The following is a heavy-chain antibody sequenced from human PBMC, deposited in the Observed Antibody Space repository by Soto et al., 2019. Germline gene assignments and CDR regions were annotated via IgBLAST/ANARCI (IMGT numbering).Heavy chain of an antibody. CDR3: ATVATNSYNWVDP. CDR1: TFTFNTYW. Sequence: EVQLVESGGTLVQPGRSLRLSCAASTFTFNTYWMHWVRQAPGKGLVWVSRINSDGTKTTYADSVKGRFTISRDNAKNTVYLQMNSLRAEDTAMYYCATVATNSYNWVDPWGQGTLVTVSS. V-gene: IGHV3-74*03. J-gene: IGHJ5*02. CDR2: INSDGTKT. D-gene: IGHD5-12*01.